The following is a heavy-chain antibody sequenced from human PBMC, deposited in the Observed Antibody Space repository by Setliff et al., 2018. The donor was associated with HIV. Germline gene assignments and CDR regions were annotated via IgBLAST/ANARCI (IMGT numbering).Heavy chain of an antibody. CDR1: GGSITSGGYY. CDR2: IFYTGNT. V-gene: IGHV4-31*03. J-gene: IGHJ6*02. CDR3: ARDPRQYSYYGMDV. Sequence: SETLSLSCTVSGGSITSGGYYWSWIRQHPEKGLEWIGYIFYTGNTYHNPSLKSRVTISVDTSKNQFSLELSSVTAADTAVYYCARDPRQYSYYGMDVWGQGTTVTVSS.